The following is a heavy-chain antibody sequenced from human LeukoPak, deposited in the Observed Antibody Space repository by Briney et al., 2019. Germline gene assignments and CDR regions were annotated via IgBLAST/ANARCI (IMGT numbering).Heavy chain of an antibody. V-gene: IGHV3-33*08. CDR3: ATAYYYDSSGSFGAFDI. Sequence: GGSLRLSCAVSGFTFRNYLMHWVRQAPGQGLEWVAVIWYDGSNKYYADSVKGRFTISRDNSKNTLYLQMNSLRAEDTAVYYCATAYYYDSSGSFGAFDIWGQGTMVTVSS. CDR2: IWYDGSNK. CDR1: GFTFRNYL. J-gene: IGHJ3*02. D-gene: IGHD3-22*01.